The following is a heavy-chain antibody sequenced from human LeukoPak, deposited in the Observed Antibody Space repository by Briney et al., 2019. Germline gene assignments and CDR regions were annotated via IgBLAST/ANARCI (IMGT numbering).Heavy chain of an antibody. CDR1: GFTFSYYG. CDR2: IRYDGSNK. Sequence: GGSLRLSCAASGFTFSYYGMNWVRQAPGKGLEWVAFIRYDGSNKYYADSVKGRFTISRDNSKNTLYLQMNSLRAEDTAVYYCAKSIAAAGTSGYWGQGTLVTVSS. J-gene: IGHJ4*02. D-gene: IGHD6-13*01. CDR3: AKSIAAAGTSGY. V-gene: IGHV3-30*02.